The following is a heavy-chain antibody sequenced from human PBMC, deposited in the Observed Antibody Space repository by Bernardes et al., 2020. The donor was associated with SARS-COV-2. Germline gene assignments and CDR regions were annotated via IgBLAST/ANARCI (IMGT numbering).Heavy chain of an antibody. Sequence: GGSLRLSCAASGFTFSSYWMSWVRQAPGKGLEWVANIKQDGSEKYYVDSVKGRFTISRDNAKNSLYLQMNSLRAEDTAVYYCARDSGYCSSTSCSGPYYYGMDVWGQGTTVTVSS. J-gene: IGHJ6*02. CDR3: ARDSGYCSSTSCSGPYYYGMDV. CDR2: IKQDGSEK. D-gene: IGHD2-2*01. V-gene: IGHV3-7*01. CDR1: GFTFSSYW.